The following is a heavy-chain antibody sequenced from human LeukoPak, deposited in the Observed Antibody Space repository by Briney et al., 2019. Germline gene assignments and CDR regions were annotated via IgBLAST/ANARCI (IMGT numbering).Heavy chain of an antibody. J-gene: IGHJ5*02. Sequence: GASVKVSCKASGYTFTSYYMHWVRQAPGQGLEWMGWINPNSGGTNYAQKFQGRVTMTRDTSISTAYMELSRLRSDDTAVYYCARDQWLLPQANWFDPWGQGTLVTVSS. D-gene: IGHD3-22*01. V-gene: IGHV1-2*02. CDR1: GYTFTSYY. CDR2: INPNSGGT. CDR3: ARDQWLLPQANWFDP.